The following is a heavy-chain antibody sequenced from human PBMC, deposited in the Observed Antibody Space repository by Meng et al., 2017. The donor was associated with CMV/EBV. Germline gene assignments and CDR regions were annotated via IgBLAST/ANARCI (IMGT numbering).Heavy chain of an antibody. CDR1: GFTFSRYA. Sequence: SGFTFSRYAMPWVRQAPGKGLVWVAVISYDGSNKYYADSVKGRFTISRDNSKNTLYLQMNSLRAEDTAVYYCARVLGRFLEWLPFDYWGQGTLVTVSS. J-gene: IGHJ4*02. V-gene: IGHV3-30-3*01. CDR3: ARVLGRFLEWLPFDY. CDR2: ISYDGSNK. D-gene: IGHD3-3*01.